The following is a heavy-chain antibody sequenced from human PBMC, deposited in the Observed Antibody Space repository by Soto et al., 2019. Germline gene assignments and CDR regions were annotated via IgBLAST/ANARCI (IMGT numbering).Heavy chain of an antibody. J-gene: IGHJ1*01. D-gene: IGHD4-17*01. Sequence: EVQLLESGGGLVQPGGSLRLSCAASGFTFSSYAMSWVRQAPGKGLEWVSAISGSGGSTYYADSVKGRFTISRDNSNNRLYLQMNRLRAEDTAVYYCAKDGSHDYGDYGSAEYFQHWGQGTLVTVSS. V-gene: IGHV3-23*01. CDR2: ISGSGGST. CDR1: GFTFSSYA. CDR3: AKDGSHDYGDYGSAEYFQH.